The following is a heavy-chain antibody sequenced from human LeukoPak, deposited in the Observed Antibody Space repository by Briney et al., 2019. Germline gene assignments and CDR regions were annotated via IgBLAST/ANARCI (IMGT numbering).Heavy chain of an antibody. CDR2: IYYSGST. D-gene: IGHD1-26*01. Sequence: SETLSLTCAVSGGSISSNSYYWGWIRQPPGKGLEWIGSIYYSGSTYYNPSLKSRVTISVDTSKNQFSLKLSSVTAADTAVYYCARDSGSHTTIYYYYYYMDVWGKGTTVTVSS. J-gene: IGHJ6*03. V-gene: IGHV4-39*07. CDR3: ARDSGSHTTIYYYYYYMDV. CDR1: GGSISSNSYY.